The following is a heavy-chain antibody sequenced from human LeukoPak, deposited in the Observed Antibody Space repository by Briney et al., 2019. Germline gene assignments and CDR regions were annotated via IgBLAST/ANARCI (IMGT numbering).Heavy chain of an antibody. CDR3: ANDKAFHMDV. CDR1: GFTFSSYA. V-gene: IGHV3-23*01. Sequence: PGGSLRLSCAASGFTFSSYAISWVRQAPGKGLEWVSVISYNGIRTFYADSVKGRFSVSRDNSKNTVYLQMNSLTADDTAVYYLANDKAFHMDVGGQGTTVTVSS. J-gene: IGHJ6*02. D-gene: IGHD2/OR15-2a*01. CDR2: ISYNGIRT.